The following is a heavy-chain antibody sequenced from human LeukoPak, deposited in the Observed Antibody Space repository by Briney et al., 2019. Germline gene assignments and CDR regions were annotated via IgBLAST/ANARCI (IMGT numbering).Heavy chain of an antibody. V-gene: IGHV3-48*02. CDR2: INIISSEI. D-gene: IGHD6-13*01. Sequence: GGSLRLSCAASGFTFSSYSMNWVRQAPGKGLEWVSYINIISSEIYYGDSVKGRFTISTDNAKNSVYLQMNSLRDEDTAVYYCAKGVDSSSWYQSEYYYYGMDVWGQGTTVTVSS. J-gene: IGHJ6*02. CDR3: AKGVDSSSWYQSEYYYYGMDV. CDR1: GFTFSSYS.